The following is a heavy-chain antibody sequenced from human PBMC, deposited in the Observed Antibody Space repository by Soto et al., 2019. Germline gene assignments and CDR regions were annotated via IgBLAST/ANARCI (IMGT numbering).Heavy chain of an antibody. CDR1: GYTFINYH. Sequence: QVQVVQSGAEVKKPGASVKVSCKTSGYTFINYHVHWVRQAPGQGLEWMGAINPNGGSTTYAQYLQGRITMTSDASTSTVYMDLSSLRSDDTAVYYCALPKNTLGWYNFWGQGSLVTVS. V-gene: IGHV1-46*01. D-gene: IGHD6-19*01. J-gene: IGHJ4*02. CDR2: INPNGGST. CDR3: ALPKNTLGWYNF.